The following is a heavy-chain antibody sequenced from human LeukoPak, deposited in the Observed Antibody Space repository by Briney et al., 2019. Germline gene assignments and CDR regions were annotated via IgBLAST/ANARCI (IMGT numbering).Heavy chain of an antibody. CDR3: ARGIDIVVVPAAISYYFDY. V-gene: IGHV4-34*01. CDR1: GGSFSGYY. D-gene: IGHD2-2*01. CDR2: INHSGST. J-gene: IGHJ4*02. Sequence: SETLSLTCAVYGGSFSGYYWSWIRQPPGKGLEWIGEINHSGSTNHNPSLKSRVTISVDTSKNQFSLKLSSVTAADTAVYYCARGIDIVVVPAAISYYFDYWGQGTLVTVSS.